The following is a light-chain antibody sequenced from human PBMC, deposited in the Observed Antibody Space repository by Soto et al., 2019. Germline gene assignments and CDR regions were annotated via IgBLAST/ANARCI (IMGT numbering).Light chain of an antibody. CDR1: QSISSW. V-gene: IGKV1-5*01. Sequence: DIQMTQPPSTRSASVGDRVTITSRASQSISSWLAWYQQKPGKAPKLLIYDASSLESGVPSRFSGSGSGTEFTLTISSLQPDDFATYYCQQYNSYSWTFGQGTKVDIK. CDR2: DAS. CDR3: QQYNSYSWT. J-gene: IGKJ1*01.